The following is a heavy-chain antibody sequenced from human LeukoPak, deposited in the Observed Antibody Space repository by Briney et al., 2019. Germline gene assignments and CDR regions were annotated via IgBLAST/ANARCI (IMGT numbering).Heavy chain of an antibody. Sequence: GASVKVSCKASGYTFTSYGISWVRQAPGQGLEWMGGIIPIFGTANYAQKFQGRVTITADESTSTAYMELSSLRSEDTAVYYCAREMATITGGLTAFDIWGQGTMVTVSS. CDR3: AREMATITGGLTAFDI. V-gene: IGHV1-69*13. CDR1: GYTFTSYG. CDR2: IIPIFGTA. J-gene: IGHJ3*02. D-gene: IGHD5-24*01.